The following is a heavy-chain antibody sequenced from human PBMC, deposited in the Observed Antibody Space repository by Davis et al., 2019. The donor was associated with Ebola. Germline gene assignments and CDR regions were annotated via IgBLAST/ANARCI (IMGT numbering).Heavy chain of an antibody. J-gene: IGHJ4*02. V-gene: IGHV3-23*01. CDR1: GFTFSSYA. Sequence: ESLKISCAASGFTFSSYAMSWVRQAPGKGLEWVSAISGSGGSTYYADSVKGRFTISRDNSKKTLYLQMNSLRAEDTAVYYCASLGGVIDYWGQGILVTVSS. D-gene: IGHD2-8*01. CDR2: ISGSGGST. CDR3: ASLGGVIDY.